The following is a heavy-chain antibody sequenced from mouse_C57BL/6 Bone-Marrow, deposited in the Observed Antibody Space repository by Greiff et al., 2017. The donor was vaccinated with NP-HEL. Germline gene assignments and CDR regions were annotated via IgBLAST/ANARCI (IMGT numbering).Heavy chain of an antibody. V-gene: IGHV5-4*01. J-gene: IGHJ3*01. CDR3: ARDTKAWFAY. D-gene: IGHD2-12*01. CDR2: ISDGGSYT. CDR1: GFTFSSYA. Sequence: EVQVVESGGGLVKPGGSLKLSCAASGFTFSSYAMSWVRPTPGKGLEWVATISDGGSYTYYPDNVKGRFTISRDNAKNNLYLQMSHLKSEDTARYYCARDTKAWFAYWGQGTLVTVSA.